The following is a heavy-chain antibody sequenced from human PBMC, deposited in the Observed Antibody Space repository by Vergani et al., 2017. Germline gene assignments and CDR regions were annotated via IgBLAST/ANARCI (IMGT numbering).Heavy chain of an antibody. Sequence: EVQLVQSGAEVKKPGESLKISCKGSGYRFTNYWIGWVRQMPGRGLEWMGSNYPDDSDTRYSPSFRGQVTISADKSSNTAYLQWSSLKASGTAMYYCARSLRRESVQFDAWGEGTLVTVSS. CDR1: GYRFTNYW. CDR2: NYPDDSDT. CDR3: ARSLRRESVQFDA. J-gene: IGHJ5*02. D-gene: IGHD3-10*01. V-gene: IGHV5-51*01.